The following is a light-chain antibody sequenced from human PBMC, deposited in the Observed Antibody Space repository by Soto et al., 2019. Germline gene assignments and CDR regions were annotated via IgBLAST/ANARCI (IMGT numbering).Light chain of an antibody. CDR1: QSINSW. J-gene: IGKJ2*01. CDR3: QQYSDYST. CDR2: EAS. V-gene: IGKV1-5*03. Sequence: DIQMTQSPSTLSASVGDRVIITCRASQSINSWLAWYQQKPGKAPKLLIYEASTLERGVPSRFSGSGSGTEFTLTISSLQPDDFATYYCQQYSDYSTFGQGTKLEIK.